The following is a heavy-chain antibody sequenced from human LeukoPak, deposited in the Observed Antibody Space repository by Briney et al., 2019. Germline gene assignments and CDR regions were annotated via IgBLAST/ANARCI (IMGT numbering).Heavy chain of an antibody. D-gene: IGHD4-17*01. CDR1: GFTFTDFY. V-gene: IGHV3-11*01. CDR3: ARAGRLQYGDYVAFDY. CDR2: ISITGTTI. J-gene: IGHJ4*02. Sequence: GVSLRLSCAASGFTFTDFYMSWIRQAPGKGLEWVSYISITGTTIYYADSVKGRFTFSRDNAKNSLYLQMNSLRAEDTAVYYCARAGRLQYGDYVAFDYWGQGTLVTVSS.